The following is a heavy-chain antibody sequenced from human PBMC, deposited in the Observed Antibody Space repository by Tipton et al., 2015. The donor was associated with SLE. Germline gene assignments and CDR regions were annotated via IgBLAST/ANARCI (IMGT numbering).Heavy chain of an antibody. Sequence: LRLSCTVSGGSISSYYWNWIRQPAGQGLEWIGHVSTSGSTSYNPSLKSRVTMSVDTSKNQFSLKLNSVTAADTAVYYCARVSINRGQSMVRGILTYYSYYYMDVWGKGTTVTVSS. D-gene: IGHD3-10*01. CDR2: VSTSGST. J-gene: IGHJ6*03. CDR1: GGSISSYY. CDR3: ARVSINRGQSMVRGILTYYSYYYMDV. V-gene: IGHV4-4*07.